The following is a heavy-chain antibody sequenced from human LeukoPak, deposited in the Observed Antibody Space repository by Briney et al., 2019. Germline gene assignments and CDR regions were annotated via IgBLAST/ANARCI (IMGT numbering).Heavy chain of an antibody. V-gene: IGHV3-48*04. CDR3: ATDRGWQQFDR. J-gene: IGHJ4*02. D-gene: IGHD5-24*01. CDR2: ISSSSSTI. Sequence: GGSLRLSCAASGFTFSSYSMNWVRQAPGKGLEWVSYISSSSSTIYYADSVRGRFTISRDNAKNSVYLQINSLRADDTAVYYCATDRGWQQFDRWGQGTLVTVSS. CDR1: GFTFSSYS.